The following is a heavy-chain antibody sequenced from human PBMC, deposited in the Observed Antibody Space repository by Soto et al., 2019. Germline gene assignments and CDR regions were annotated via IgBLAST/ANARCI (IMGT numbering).Heavy chain of an antibody. J-gene: IGHJ4*02. CDR1: GYTFTNYA. CDR3: ASYYYDRSGAYFEY. CDR2: INAGNGNT. V-gene: IGHV1-3*01. D-gene: IGHD3-22*01. Sequence: GASVKVSCKASGYTFTNYAMHWVRQAPGQRLEWMGWINAGNGNTKYSQKFQGRVTITGDTSASTAYMELSSLRSEDTAVYYCASYYYDRSGAYFEYWGQGKLVTVSS.